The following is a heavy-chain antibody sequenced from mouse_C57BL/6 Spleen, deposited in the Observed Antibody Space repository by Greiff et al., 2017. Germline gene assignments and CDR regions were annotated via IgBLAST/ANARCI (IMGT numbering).Heavy chain of an antibody. CDR3: ARHRGDY. CDR2: ISSGSSTI. J-gene: IGHJ4*01. V-gene: IGHV5-17*01. CDR1: GFTFSDYG. D-gene: IGHD3-1*01. Sequence: EVKVEESGGGLVKPGGSLKLSCAASGFTFSDYGMHWVRQAPEKGLEWVAYISSGSSTIYYADTVKGRFTISRDNAKNTLFLQMTSLRSEDTAMYYCARHRGDYWGQGTSVTVSS.